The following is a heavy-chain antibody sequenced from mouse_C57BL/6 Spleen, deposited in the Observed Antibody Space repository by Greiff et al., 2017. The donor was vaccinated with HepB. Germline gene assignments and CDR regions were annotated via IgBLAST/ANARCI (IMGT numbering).Heavy chain of an antibody. CDR2: IDPETGGT. Sequence: VQLQQSGAELVRPGASVTLSCKASGYTFTDYEMHWVKQTPVHGLEWIGAIDPETGGTAYNQKFKGKAILTADKSSSTAYMELRSLTSEDSAVYYCTNSNGLAYWGQGTLVTVSA. CDR3: TNSNGLAY. D-gene: IGHD2-5*01. J-gene: IGHJ3*01. CDR1: GYTFTDYE. V-gene: IGHV1-15*01.